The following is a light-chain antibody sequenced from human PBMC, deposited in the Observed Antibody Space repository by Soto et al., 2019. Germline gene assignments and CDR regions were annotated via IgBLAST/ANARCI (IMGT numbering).Light chain of an antibody. CDR3: QQYGRLPLS. CDR1: QSLSNSF. V-gene: IGKV3-20*01. Sequence: EMLLTQSPGTLSLSPGDRATLSCRASQSLSNSFLAWYQQKPGQTPRLLISGASIRATDIPDRFSGSGSGTDFTLTISRLEPDDFAVYFCQQYGRLPLSFGAGTKVEIK. J-gene: IGKJ4*01. CDR2: GAS.